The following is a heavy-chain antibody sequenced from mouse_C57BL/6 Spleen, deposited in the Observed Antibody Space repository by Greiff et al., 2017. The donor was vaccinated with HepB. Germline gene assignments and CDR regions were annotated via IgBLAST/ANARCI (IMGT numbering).Heavy chain of an antibody. V-gene: IGHV1-64*01. CDR3: EATVVGGAMDY. Sequence: QVQLQQPGAELVKPWASVKLSCKASGYTFTSYWMHWVKQRPGQGLEWIGMIHPNSGSTNYNEKFKSKATLTVDKSSSTAYMQLSSLTSEDSAVYYCEATVVGGAMDYWGQGTSVTVSS. CDR2: IHPNSGST. CDR1: GYTFTSYW. D-gene: IGHD1-1*01. J-gene: IGHJ4*01.